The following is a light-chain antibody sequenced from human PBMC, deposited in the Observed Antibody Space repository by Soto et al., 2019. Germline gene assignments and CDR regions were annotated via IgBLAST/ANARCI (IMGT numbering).Light chain of an antibody. Sequence: EIVLTQSPATLSLSPGERATLSCRASQSVSSYLDWYQQKPGQAPRLLIYDASNRATGSPARFSGSGSGTDLTLTISSLEHAECAGYYCQQRSNWPLTFGGGTKVEIK. J-gene: IGKJ4*01. CDR3: QQRSNWPLT. CDR2: DAS. V-gene: IGKV3-11*01. CDR1: QSVSSY.